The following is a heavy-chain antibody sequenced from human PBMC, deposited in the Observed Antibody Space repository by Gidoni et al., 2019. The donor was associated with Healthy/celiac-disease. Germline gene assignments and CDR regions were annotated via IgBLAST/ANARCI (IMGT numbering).Heavy chain of an antibody. J-gene: IGHJ4*02. V-gene: IGHV3-30*18. CDR3: AKPAAILGELDY. D-gene: IGHD2-2*02. CDR2: ISYDGSNK. Sequence: QVQLVESGGGVVQPGRSLRLSCSASGFTFSSYGMPWVRQAPGKGLEWVAVISYDGSNKYYADSVKGRFTISRDNSKNTLYLQMNSLRAEDTVVYYCAKPAAILGELDYWGQGTLVTVSS. CDR1: GFTFSSYG.